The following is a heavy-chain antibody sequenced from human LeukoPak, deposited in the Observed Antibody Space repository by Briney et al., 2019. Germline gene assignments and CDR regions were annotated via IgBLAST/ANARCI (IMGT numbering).Heavy chain of an antibody. V-gene: IGHV3-23*01. J-gene: IGHJ5*02. CDR3: AKDSLGSSSKNWFDP. D-gene: IGHD6-13*01. CDR2: ISGSGGST. CDR1: GFTFSNFW. Sequence: GGSLRLSCAASGFTFSNFWMHWVRQAPGKGLEWVSAISGSGGSTYYADSVKGRFTISRDNSKNTLYLQMNSLRAEDTAVYYCAKDSLGSSSKNWFDPWGQGTLVTVSS.